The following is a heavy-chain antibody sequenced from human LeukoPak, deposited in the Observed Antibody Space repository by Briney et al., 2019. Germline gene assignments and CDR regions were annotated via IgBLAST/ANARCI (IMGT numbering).Heavy chain of an antibody. CDR2: ISAYKGNT. D-gene: IGHD3-22*01. CDR3: ARQHSSGYYSPHYYYGMDV. CDR1: GYTFTTYG. Sequence: ASVKVSCKTSGYTFTTYGISWVRQAPAQGLEWMGWISAYKGNTNYAQKLQGRVTMTRETSTSTAYMELRSLRSDDTAVYYCARQHSSGYYSPHYYYGMDVWGQGTTVTVSS. J-gene: IGHJ6*02. V-gene: IGHV1-18*01.